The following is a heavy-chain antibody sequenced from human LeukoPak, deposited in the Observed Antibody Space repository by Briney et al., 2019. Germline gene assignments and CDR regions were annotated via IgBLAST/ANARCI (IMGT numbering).Heavy chain of an antibody. CDR2: IVVGSGNT. CDR1: GFTFTSSA. V-gene: IGHV1-58*01. J-gene: IGHJ3*02. Sequence: ASVTVSCKASGFTFTSSAVQWVRQARGQRLEWIGWIVVGSGNTNYAQKFQERVTITRDMSTSTAYMELSSLRYEDTAVYYCAAESIYYDSSGYYYGKGDASDIWGQETIDPVSS. D-gene: IGHD3-22*01. CDR3: AAESIYYDSSGYYYGKGDASDI.